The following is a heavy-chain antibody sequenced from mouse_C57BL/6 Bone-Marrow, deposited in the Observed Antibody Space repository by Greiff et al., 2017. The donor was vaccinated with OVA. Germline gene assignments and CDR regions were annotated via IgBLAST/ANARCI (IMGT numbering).Heavy chain of an antibody. V-gene: IGHV5-9-1*02. CDR1: GFTFSSYA. J-gene: IGHJ1*03. CDR2: ISSGGDYI. Sequence: EVKLVESGAGLVKPGGSLKLSCAASGFTFSSYAMSWVRQTPEKRLEWVAYISSGGDYIYYADTVKGRFTISRDNARNTLYLQMSSLKSEDTAMYYCTRDSHYGSSWYFDVWGTGTTVTVSS. CDR3: TRDSHYGSSWYFDV. D-gene: IGHD1-1*01.